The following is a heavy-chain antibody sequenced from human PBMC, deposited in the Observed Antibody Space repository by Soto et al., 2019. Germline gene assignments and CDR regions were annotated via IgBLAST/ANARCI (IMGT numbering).Heavy chain of an antibody. Sequence: QESGPGLVKPSETLSLTCTVSGGSVSSGSYYWSWIRQPPGKALECLALIYWDDDKRYSPSLQSRLSITKDTSKNQVVLTMTNVDPVDTATYYCAHIPNYYQYDWFDPWGQGTLVSVSS. J-gene: IGHJ5*02. CDR2: IYWDDDK. D-gene: IGHD3-16*01. V-gene: IGHV2-5*08. CDR1: GGSVSSGSYY. CDR3: AHIPNYYQYDWFDP.